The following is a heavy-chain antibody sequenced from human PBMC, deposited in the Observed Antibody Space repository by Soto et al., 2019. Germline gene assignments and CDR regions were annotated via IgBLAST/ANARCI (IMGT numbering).Heavy chain of an antibody. J-gene: IGHJ4*02. CDR2: ISSSSSYT. CDR1: GFTFSDYY. V-gene: IGHV3-11*06. D-gene: IGHD6-13*01. CDR3: ARTGYSSSWPLDY. Sequence: GGSLRLSCAASGFTFSDYYMSWIRQAPGKGLEWVSYISSSSSYTNYADSVKGRFTISRDNAKNSLYLQMNSLRAEDTAVYYCARTGYSSSWPLDYWGKGTLVTVSS.